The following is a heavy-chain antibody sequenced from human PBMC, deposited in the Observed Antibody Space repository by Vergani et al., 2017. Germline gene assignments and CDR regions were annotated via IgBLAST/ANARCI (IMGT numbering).Heavy chain of an antibody. CDR3: ATRYGRDSSGSKYCDY. CDR1: GYSFTNYW. V-gene: IGHV5-51*01. J-gene: IGHJ4*02. CDR2: IHPADSDT. D-gene: IGHD3-22*01. Sequence: EVQLVQSGAEVKKPGESLKISCQISGYSFTNYWIVWVRQMPGKGLEWMGIIHPADSDTRYSPSFQGQVPLSVDKSISTAYRQRSSLRASDSAMYYCATRYGRDSSGSKYCDYWGQGTLVTVSS.